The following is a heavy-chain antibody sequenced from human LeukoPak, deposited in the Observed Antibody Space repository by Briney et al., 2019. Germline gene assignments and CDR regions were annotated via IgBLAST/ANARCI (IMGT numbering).Heavy chain of an antibody. CDR1: GFTFSRYS. D-gene: IGHD6-13*01. V-gene: IGHV3-48*01. CDR2: ISSSSSRT. CDR3: ARVAEAAAFDS. Sequence: GGSLRLSCAASGFTFSRYSMNWVRQAPGKGLEWISYISSSSSRTYYADSVKGRFTISRDNAKNSLYLQMNSLRAEDTAVYYCARVAEAAAFDSWGQGTLVTVSS. J-gene: IGHJ4*02.